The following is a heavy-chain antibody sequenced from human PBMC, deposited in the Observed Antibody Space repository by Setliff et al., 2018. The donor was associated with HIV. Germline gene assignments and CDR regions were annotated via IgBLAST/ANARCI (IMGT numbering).Heavy chain of an antibody. D-gene: IGHD6-6*01. V-gene: IGHV1-46*01. CDR2: INPSSGST. Sequence: ASVKVSCKAPGGTFSGYAFSWVRQAPGQGFEWMGIINPSSGSTTYAQKFQGRVTMTRDTSTSTVYMELSSLRSEDTAVYYCARDPAPSSSASYFQHWGQGTPVTVSS. CDR1: GGTFSGYA. J-gene: IGHJ1*01. CDR3: ARDPAPSSSASYFQH.